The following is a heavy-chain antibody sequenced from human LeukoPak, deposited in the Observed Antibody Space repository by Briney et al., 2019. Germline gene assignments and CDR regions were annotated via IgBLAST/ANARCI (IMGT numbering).Heavy chain of an antibody. CDR1: GFIFSSHG. D-gene: IGHD4-23*01. V-gene: IGHV3-23*01. CDR3: ASRAGAYSPPYDS. CDR2: ISPSGDIT. Sequence: GGSLRLSCAASGFIFSSHGMNWVRQAPGKGLEWVSGISPSGDITYYADSVKGRFTISRDNSKNTVYLQMDSLRFEEEAVYDCASRAGAYSPPYDSWGQGTLVTVSS. J-gene: IGHJ4*02.